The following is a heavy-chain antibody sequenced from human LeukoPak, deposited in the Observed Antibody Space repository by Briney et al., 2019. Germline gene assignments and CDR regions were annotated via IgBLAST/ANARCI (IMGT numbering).Heavy chain of an antibody. CDR1: GGSISNYY. J-gene: IGHJ4*02. CDR3: ATAGGPSTADY. D-gene: IGHD3-16*01. V-gene: IGHV4-59*01. Sequence: SETLSLTCPVSGGSISNYYYWTWIRQPPGKGLEWIGYVYYTGSTNFNPSLKSRVTMSLDTSRNQSSLKLTSLTAADTAVYYCATAGGPSTADYWGQGTLVTVSS. CDR2: VYYTGST.